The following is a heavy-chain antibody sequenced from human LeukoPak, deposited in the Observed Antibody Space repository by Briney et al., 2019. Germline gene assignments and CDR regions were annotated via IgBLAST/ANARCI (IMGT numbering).Heavy chain of an antibody. D-gene: IGHD5-18*01. CDR3: ARHAADTTIVPVRFDY. CDR2: IYPGDSDT. Sequence: GESLQISCKGSGYTFTNYWIVWVRQMPGKGLEWMGIIYPGDSDTRYSPSFQGQVTISADKSISTAYLQWSSLKASDTAMYYCARHAADTTIVPVRFDYWGQGTLVTVPS. V-gene: IGHV5-51*01. J-gene: IGHJ4*02. CDR1: GYTFTNYW.